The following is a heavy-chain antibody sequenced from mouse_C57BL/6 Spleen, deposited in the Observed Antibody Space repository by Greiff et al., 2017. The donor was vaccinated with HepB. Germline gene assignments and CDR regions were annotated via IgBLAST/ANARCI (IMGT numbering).Heavy chain of an antibody. CDR2: IWGGGST. CDR3: AKREGTTVDPYWYFDV. V-gene: IGHV2-9*01. CDR1: GFSLTSYG. J-gene: IGHJ1*03. D-gene: IGHD1-1*01. Sequence: VKLVESGPGLVAPSQSLSITCTVSGFSLTSYGVDWVRQPPGKGLEWLGVIWGGGSTNYNSALMSRLSISKDNSKSQVFLKMNSLQTDDTAMYYCAKREGTTVDPYWYFDVWGTGTTVTVSS.